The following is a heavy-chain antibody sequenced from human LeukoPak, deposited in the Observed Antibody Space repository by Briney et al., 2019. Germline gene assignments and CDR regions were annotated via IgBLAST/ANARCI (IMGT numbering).Heavy chain of an antibody. D-gene: IGHD3-10*01. CDR3: AFRTMVRGVDY. V-gene: IGHV1-69*01. CDR2: IIPIFGTA. CDR1: GGTFSSYA. J-gene: IGHJ4*02. Sequence: GASVKVSCKASGGTFSSYAISWVRQAPGQGLEWTGGIIPIFGTANYAQKFQGRVTITADESTSTAYMELSSLRSEDTAVYYCAFRTMVRGVDYWGQGTLVTVSS.